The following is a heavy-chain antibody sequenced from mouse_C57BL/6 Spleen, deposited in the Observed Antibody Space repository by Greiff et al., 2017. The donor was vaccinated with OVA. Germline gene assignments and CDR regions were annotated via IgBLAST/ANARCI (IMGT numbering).Heavy chain of an antibody. CDR3: SRWTTGPDY. J-gene: IGHJ2*01. CDR2: INPASGGT. V-gene: IGHV1-54*01. CDR1: GYAFTNYL. Sequence: VQLQQSGAELVRPGTSVKVSCKASGYAFTNYLIEWVKQRPGQGLEWIGVINPASGGTNYNEKFKGKATLTADKSSSTAYMQLSSLTSEDSAVYVCSRWTTGPDYWGQGTTLTVSS. D-gene: IGHD4-1*02.